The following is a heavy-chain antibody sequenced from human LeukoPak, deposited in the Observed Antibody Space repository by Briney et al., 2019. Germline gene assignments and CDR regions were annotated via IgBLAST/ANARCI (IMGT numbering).Heavy chain of an antibody. CDR1: GGSISSGNW. D-gene: IGHD6-13*01. J-gene: IGHJ5*02. CDR3: ARKISAAGSRWFDP. CDR2: IYHSGST. V-gene: IGHV4-4*02. Sequence: SETLSLTCAVSGGSISSGNWWSWVRQPPGKGLEWIGEIYHSGSTNYNPSLKSRVTISVDKSKNQFSLKLSSVTAADTAVYYCARKISAAGSRWFDPWGQGTLVTVSS.